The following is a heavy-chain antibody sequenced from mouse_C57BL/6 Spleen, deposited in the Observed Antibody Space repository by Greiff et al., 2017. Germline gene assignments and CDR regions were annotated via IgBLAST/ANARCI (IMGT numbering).Heavy chain of an antibody. CDR2: IHPNSGST. CDR1: GYTFTSYW. V-gene: IGHV1-64*01. Sequence: QVQLQQPGAELVKPGASVKLSCKASGYTFTSYWMHWVKQRPGQGLEWIGMIHPNSGSTNYNEKFKSKATLTVDKSSSTAYMQLSSLTSEDSAVYYWARLGLLRYPSFAYWGQGTLVTVSA. CDR3: ARLGLLRYPSFAY. D-gene: IGHD1-1*01. J-gene: IGHJ3*01.